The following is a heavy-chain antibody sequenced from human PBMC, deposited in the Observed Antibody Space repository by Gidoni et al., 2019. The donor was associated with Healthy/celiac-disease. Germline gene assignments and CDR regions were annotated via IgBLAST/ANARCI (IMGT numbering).Heavy chain of an antibody. CDR3: ARDSAPALYYYYGMDV. CDR2: IWYDGSNK. D-gene: IGHD2-2*01. J-gene: IGHJ6*02. V-gene: IGHV3-33*01. CDR1: GFTFSSYV. Sequence: QVQLVASGGGVVQPGRSLRLSCAASGFTFSSYVMHWVRQAPGKGLEWVAVIWYDGSNKYYADSVKGRFTISRDNSKNTLYLQMNSLRAEDTAVYYCARDSAPALYYYYGMDVWGQGTTVTVSS.